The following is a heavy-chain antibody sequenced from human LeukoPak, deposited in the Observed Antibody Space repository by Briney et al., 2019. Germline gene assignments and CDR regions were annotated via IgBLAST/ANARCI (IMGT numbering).Heavy chain of an antibody. J-gene: IGHJ4*02. CDR2: TYYRSKWYN. CDR3: ARAWQQLEGGHFDS. Sequence: SQTLSLTCAISGDSVSSNSAAWNWSRQSSSRGLEWLGRTYYRSKWYNDYAVSVKSRITINPDTSKNQFSLQLNSVTPEDTAVYYCARAWQQLEGGHFDSWGQGTLVTVSS. CDR1: GDSVSSNSAA. V-gene: IGHV6-1*01. D-gene: IGHD6-13*01.